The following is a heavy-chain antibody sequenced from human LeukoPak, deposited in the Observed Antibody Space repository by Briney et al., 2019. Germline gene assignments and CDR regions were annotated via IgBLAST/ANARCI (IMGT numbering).Heavy chain of an antibody. Sequence: GGSLRLSCAASGFTFSSYSMNWVRQAPGKGLEWVSSISSSSSYIYYADSVKGRFTISRDNAKNSLYLQMNSLRAEDTAVYYCARARDFWSGYYTWLDYWGQGTLVTVSS. CDR3: ARARDFWSGYYTWLDY. J-gene: IGHJ4*02. V-gene: IGHV3-21*01. CDR2: ISSSSSYI. D-gene: IGHD3-3*01. CDR1: GFTFSSYS.